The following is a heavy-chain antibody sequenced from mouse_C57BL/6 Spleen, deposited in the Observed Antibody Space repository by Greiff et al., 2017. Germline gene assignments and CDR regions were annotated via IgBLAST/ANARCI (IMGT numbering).Heavy chain of an antibody. Sequence: DVLLVESGGGLVKPGGSLKLSCAASGFTFSSYSMPWVRQTPEQRLEWVANISGGGGNTYYPDSVKGRFTISRDNAKNTLYVQMSSLRTEDTALYDVAGHWYYGSSDWYFDVWGTGTTVTVSA. CDR1: GFTFSSYS. CDR3: AGHWYYGSSDWYFDV. CDR2: ISGGGGNT. V-gene: IGHV5-9*01. J-gene: IGHJ1*03. D-gene: IGHD1-1*01.